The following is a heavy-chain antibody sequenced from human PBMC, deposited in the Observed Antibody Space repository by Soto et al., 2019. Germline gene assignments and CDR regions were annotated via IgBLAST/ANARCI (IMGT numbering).Heavy chain of an antibody. CDR2: MYYSGST. D-gene: IGHD3-9*01. CDR1: GGSVSNGTYY. J-gene: IGHJ4*02. V-gene: IGHV4-61*01. CDR3: ARGSNDILTDDYSFDH. Sequence: QVQLQESGPGLVKPSETLSLICSVSGGSVSNGTYYWTWIRQPPGKGLEWLGYMYYSGSTNYNPSPKSRVTISVDTSENKFSLKLSSVTAADTAVYYCARGSNDILTDDYSFDHWGQGTLVTVSS.